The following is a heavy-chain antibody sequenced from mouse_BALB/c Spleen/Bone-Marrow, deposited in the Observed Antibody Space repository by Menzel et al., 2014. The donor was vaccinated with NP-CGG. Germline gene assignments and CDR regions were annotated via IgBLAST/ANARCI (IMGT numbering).Heavy chain of an antibody. V-gene: IGHV5-12-2*01. CDR3: ARQIYFPYFDY. J-gene: IGHJ2*01. D-gene: IGHD2-1*01. Sequence: DVMLVESGGGLVQPGGSLKLSCAASGFTFSSYTMSRVRQTPEKRLEWVAYISNGGGSTYYPDTVKGRFTISRDNAKNTLYLQMSSLKSEDTAMYYCARQIYFPYFDYWGQGTTLTVSS. CDR2: ISNGGGST. CDR1: GFTFSSYT.